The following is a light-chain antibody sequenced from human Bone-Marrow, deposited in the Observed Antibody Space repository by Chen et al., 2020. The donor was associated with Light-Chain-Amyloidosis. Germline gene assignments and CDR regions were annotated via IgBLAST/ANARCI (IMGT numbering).Light chain of an antibody. V-gene: IGLV6-57*01. J-gene: IGLJ2*01. CDR2: EDN. CDR3: QSYDIAKV. CDR1: SGYIASNY. Sequence: NFVLIQPHSVSESPGKTVTIPCSRSSGYIASNYVHWYQQRPGRSPTIVIYEDNQRPSGVPDRFSGSVDRSSNSASLPISGLKTEDEGDYYCQSYDIAKVFGGGTKVTVL.